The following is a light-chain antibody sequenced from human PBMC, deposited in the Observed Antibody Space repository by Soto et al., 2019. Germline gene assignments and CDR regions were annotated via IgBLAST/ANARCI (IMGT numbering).Light chain of an antibody. V-gene: IGLV1-51*02. CDR3: GTWDSSLSVSYV. CDR2: ENN. CDR1: SSNIGNNY. J-gene: IGLJ1*01. Sequence: QSVLTQPPSVSAAPGQKVTISCSGSSSNIGNNYVSWYQQLPGTAPQLLIYENNKQPTGNPDRYSGSKYVTLASLAITGLQTGDEADYYCGTWDSSLSVSYVFGTGTKVTVL.